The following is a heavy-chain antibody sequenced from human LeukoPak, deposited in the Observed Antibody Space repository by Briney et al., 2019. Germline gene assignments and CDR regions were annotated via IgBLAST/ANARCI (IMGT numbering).Heavy chain of an antibody. J-gene: IGHJ4*02. V-gene: IGHV4-34*01. CDR2: INHSGST. CDR3: ARGPTVEYDILTGYYRFDY. D-gene: IGHD3-9*01. Sequence: SETLSLTCAVYGGSFSGYYWSWIRQTPGKGLEWIGEINHSGSTRYNPSLTSRVTISLDTSKDQFSLKLNSVTAADTAFYYCARGPTVEYDILTGYYRFDYWGQGTLVTVSS. CDR1: GGSFSGYY.